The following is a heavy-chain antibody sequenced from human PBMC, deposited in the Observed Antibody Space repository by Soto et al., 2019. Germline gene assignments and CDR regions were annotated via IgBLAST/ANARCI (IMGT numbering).Heavy chain of an antibody. CDR3: ARGEGHYDFWSAYYYYYYGMDV. D-gene: IGHD3-3*01. Sequence: GASVKVSCKASGYTFTSYDINWVRQATGQGLEWMGWMNPNSGNTGYAQKFQGRVTMTRNTSISTAYMELSSLRSEDTAVYYCARGEGHYDFWSAYYYYYYGMDVWGQGTTVTVSS. J-gene: IGHJ6*02. CDR1: GYTFTSYD. CDR2: MNPNSGNT. V-gene: IGHV1-8*01.